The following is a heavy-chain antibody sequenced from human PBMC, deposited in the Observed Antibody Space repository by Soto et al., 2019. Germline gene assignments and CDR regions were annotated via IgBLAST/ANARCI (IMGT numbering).Heavy chain of an antibody. D-gene: IGHD6-19*01. V-gene: IGHV1-69*13. J-gene: IGHJ5*02. Sequence: ASVKVSCKASGGTFSSYRINLVRQAPGQGLEWVXGXGXXXRXAXXXQXXEXRVTITAVESARTSYMELRSLKSQDTAVYYCAGTGYSSGWYPRDPWGQGTLVTVSS. CDR1: GGTFSSYR. CDR2: XGXXXRXA. CDR3: AGTGYSSGWYPRDP.